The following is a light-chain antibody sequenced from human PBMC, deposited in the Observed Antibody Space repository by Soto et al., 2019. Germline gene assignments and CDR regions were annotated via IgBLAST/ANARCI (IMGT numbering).Light chain of an antibody. J-gene: IGKJ1*01. CDR3: QQYNNWPPWT. CDR1: QSVSNN. V-gene: IGKV3-15*01. Sequence: EIVMTQSPATLSVSPGERATLSCRASQSVSNNLAWYQQKPGQAPRPLIYGASTRATGIPASFSGSGSGTEFTLPISSLQSEDFAAYYCQQYNNWPPWTFGQGTKVEIK. CDR2: GAS.